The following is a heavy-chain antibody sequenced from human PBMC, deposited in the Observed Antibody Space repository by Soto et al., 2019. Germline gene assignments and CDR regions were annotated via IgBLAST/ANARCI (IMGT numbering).Heavy chain of an antibody. CDR2: IKSKSDGETT. CDR3: SIEMTSGWYHIGAFDI. J-gene: IGHJ3*02. CDR1: GFTFSNAW. D-gene: IGHD6-19*01. V-gene: IGHV3-15*05. Sequence: EVQLVESGGGLVKPGGSLRLSCAASGFTFSNAWMDWVRQAPGKGLEWVGRIKSKSDGETTDYAAPVTGRFIISRDDSNTTLYLQMDSLNTEDTDMYYCSIEMTSGWYHIGAFDIWGQGTMVTVSS.